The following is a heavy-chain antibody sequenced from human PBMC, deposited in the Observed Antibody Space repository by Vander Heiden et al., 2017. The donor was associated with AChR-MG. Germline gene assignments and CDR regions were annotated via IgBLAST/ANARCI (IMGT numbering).Heavy chain of an antibody. CDR1: GFTFSSYG. Sequence: QVQLVESGGGVVQPGGSLRLSCAASGFTFSSYGMHWVRQAPGKGLEWVAFIRYDGSNKYYADSVKGRFTISRDNSKNTLYLQMNSLRAEDTAVYYCAKARYCSSTSCYRNFDYWGQGTLVTVSS. V-gene: IGHV3-30*02. CDR2: IRYDGSNK. D-gene: IGHD2-2*01. J-gene: IGHJ4*02. CDR3: AKARYCSSTSCYRNFDY.